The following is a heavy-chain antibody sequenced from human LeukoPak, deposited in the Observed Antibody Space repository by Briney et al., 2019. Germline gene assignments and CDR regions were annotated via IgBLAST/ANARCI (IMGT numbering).Heavy chain of an antibody. V-gene: IGHV3-48*03. Sequence: GGSLRLSCAASGFTFSSYEMNWVRQAPGKGLEWVSYISSSGSTIYYADSVKGRFTISRDNAKNSLYLQMNSLRAEDTAVYYCAKAMIVVVITAFDYWGQGTLVTVSS. J-gene: IGHJ4*02. D-gene: IGHD3-22*01. CDR1: GFTFSSYE. CDR2: ISSSGSTI. CDR3: AKAMIVVVITAFDY.